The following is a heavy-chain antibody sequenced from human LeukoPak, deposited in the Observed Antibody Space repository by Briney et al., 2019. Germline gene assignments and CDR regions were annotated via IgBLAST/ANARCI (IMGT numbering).Heavy chain of an antibody. CDR1: GGSISSSNW. Sequence: SGTLSLTCAVSGGSISSSNWWSWVRQPPGKGLEWIGEIYHSGSTKYNPSLKSRVTISVDKSKNQFSLKLSSVSAADTAVYYCARVEAEQLAGAFDIWGQGTMVTVSS. CDR2: IYHSGST. V-gene: IGHV4-4*02. J-gene: IGHJ3*02. CDR3: ARVEAEQLAGAFDI. D-gene: IGHD6-6*01.